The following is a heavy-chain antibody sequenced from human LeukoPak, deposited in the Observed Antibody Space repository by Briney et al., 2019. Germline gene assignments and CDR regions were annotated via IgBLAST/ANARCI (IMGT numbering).Heavy chain of an antibody. CDR1: GGSISNYY. V-gene: IGHV4-59*01. CDR3: ARGVGPHYDFWSGYYQGAFDI. CDR2: IYYTGGT. D-gene: IGHD3-3*01. Sequence: PSETLSLTCTISGGSISNYYWSWIRQPPGKGLEWIGYIYYTGGTNYNPSLKSRVTISVDTSKNQFSLKLSSVTAADTAVYYCARGVGPHYDFWSGYYQGAFDIWGQGTMVTVSS. J-gene: IGHJ3*02.